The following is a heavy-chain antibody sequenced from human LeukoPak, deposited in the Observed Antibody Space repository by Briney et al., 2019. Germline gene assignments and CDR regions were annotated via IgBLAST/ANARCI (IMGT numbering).Heavy chain of an antibody. J-gene: IGHJ5*01. CDR3: AKGSYPSPNWFDS. D-gene: IGHD2-2*02. CDR1: GYIFTDYY. V-gene: IGHV1-2*02. CDR2: LNPNSGDT. Sequence: ASVKVSCKASGYIFTDYYMHWVRQAPGQGLEWMGWLNPNSGDTNYAQNFQGRVTMTRDTSISTAYMELRSDDTAVYYCAKGSYPSPNWFDSWGQGTLVTVSS.